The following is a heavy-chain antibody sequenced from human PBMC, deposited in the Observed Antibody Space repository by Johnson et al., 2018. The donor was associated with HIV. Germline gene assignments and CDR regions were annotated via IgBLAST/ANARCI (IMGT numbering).Heavy chain of an antibody. J-gene: IGHJ3*02. CDR2: ISFDVNDK. CDR1: GFTFSIYA. V-gene: IGHV3-30*04. CDR3: ARDYQDSRIDAFDI. Sequence: QVQLVESGGGVVQPGRSLRLSCAASGFTFSIYAMHWVRQAPGKGLEWVSLISFDVNDKYYADSVKGRFTISRDNSKNTLYLQMNSLRAEDTAVYYCARDYQDSRIDAFDIWGQGTMVTVSS. D-gene: IGHD6-13*01.